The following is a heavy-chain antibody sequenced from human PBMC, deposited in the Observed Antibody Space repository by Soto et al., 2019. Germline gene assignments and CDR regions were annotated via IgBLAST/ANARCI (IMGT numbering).Heavy chain of an antibody. D-gene: IGHD2-2*01. V-gene: IGHV4-39*01. J-gene: IGHJ4*02. CDR3: ARHVPYCSSTSCHPYFDY. Sequence: SETLSLTCTVSGGSISSSSYYWGWIRQPPGKGLEWIGSIYYSGSTYYNPSLKSRVTISVDTSKNQFSLKLSSVTAADTAVYYCARHVPYCSSTSCHPYFDYWGQGTLVTVSS. CDR1: GGSISSSSYY. CDR2: IYYSGST.